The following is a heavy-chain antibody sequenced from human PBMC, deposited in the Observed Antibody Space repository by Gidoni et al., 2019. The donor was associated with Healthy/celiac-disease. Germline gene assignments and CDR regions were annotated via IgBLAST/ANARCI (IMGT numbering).Heavy chain of an antibody. Sequence: QVQLVESGGGVVQPGRYLRLPCEASGFNFSSYAMHWVRQAPGKGLEWVAVISYDGSNKYYADSVKGRFTISRDNSKNTLYLQMNSLRAEDTAVYYCARSVDYWGQGTLVTVSS. J-gene: IGHJ4*02. CDR2: ISYDGSNK. CDR3: ARSVDY. V-gene: IGHV3-30-3*01. CDR1: GFNFSSYA.